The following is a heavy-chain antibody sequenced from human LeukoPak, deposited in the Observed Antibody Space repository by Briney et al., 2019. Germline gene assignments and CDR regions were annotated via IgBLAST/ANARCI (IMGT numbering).Heavy chain of an antibody. J-gene: IGHJ1*01. D-gene: IGHD3-16*01. CDR3: ARVRGDFETD. CDR1: GGSISSYY. V-gene: IGHV4-59*01. Sequence: SETLSLTCSVSGGSISSYYWTWIRQPPGKGLEWIGYRYYSGSTTYNPSLKSRVTISVDTSKSQFSLKLISVTAADTAIYYCARVRGDFETDWGQGTLVTVSS. CDR2: RYYSGST.